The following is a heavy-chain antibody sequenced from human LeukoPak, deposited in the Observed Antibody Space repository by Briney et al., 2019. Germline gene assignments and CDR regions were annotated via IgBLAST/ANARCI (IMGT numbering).Heavy chain of an antibody. CDR3: ATSHLGVYYDSSGYYSSDY. J-gene: IGHJ4*02. CDR1: GYTLTELS. CDR2: FDPEDGET. Sequence: EASVKVSCKVSGYTLTELSMHWVRQAPGKGLEWMGGFDPEDGETIYAQKFQGRVTMTEDTSTDTAYMELSSLRSEDTAVYYCATSHLGVYYDSSGYYSSDYWGQGTLVTVSS. D-gene: IGHD3-22*01. V-gene: IGHV1-24*01.